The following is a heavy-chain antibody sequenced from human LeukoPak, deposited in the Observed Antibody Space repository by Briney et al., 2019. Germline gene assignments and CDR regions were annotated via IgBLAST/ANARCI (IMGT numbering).Heavy chain of an antibody. J-gene: IGHJ4*02. Sequence: GRSLRLSCAASGFTFSNYAMHWVRQAPGKGLEWVALISYDASSKYHADSVKGRFTISRDNSKNTLSLQMNSLRPGDTAVYYCARGGVVGGTTYRYFDYWGQGTLVTVSS. CDR1: GFTFSNYA. V-gene: IGHV3-30*04. D-gene: IGHD1-26*01. CDR3: ARGGVVGGTTYRYFDY. CDR2: ISYDASSK.